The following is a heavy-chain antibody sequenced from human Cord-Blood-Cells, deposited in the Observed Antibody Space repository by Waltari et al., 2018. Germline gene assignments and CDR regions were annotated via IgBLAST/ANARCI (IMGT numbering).Heavy chain of an antibody. D-gene: IGHD1-26*01. CDR3: ARDFPLLGWFDP. J-gene: IGHJ5*02. CDR2: TYCMTKWYN. Sequence: QVQLQQSGPGLVKPSQTLSLTCAISGDSVSSNSAAWNWIRQSPSRGLEWLGRTYCMTKWYNAYAVSVKSRSTINPDTSKNQFSLQLNSETPEDTAVYYCARDFPLLGWFDPWGQGTLVTVSS. V-gene: IGHV6-1*01. CDR1: GDSVSSNSAA.